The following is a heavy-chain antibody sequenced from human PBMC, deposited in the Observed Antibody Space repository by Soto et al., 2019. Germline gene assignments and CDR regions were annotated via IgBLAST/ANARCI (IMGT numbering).Heavy chain of an antibody. V-gene: IGHV1-69*05. Sequence: QVQLVQSGAEVKKPGSSVKVSCKASGGTFSSYAISWVRQAPGQGLEWMGGIIPIFGTANYAQKFQGRVTIAXXEXTXXAYMELSSLRSEDTAVYYCAAGNIAAAGYYCGMDVWGQGTTVTVSS. J-gene: IGHJ6*02. CDR2: IIPIFGTA. CDR3: AAGNIAAAGYYCGMDV. D-gene: IGHD6-13*01. CDR1: GGTFSSYA.